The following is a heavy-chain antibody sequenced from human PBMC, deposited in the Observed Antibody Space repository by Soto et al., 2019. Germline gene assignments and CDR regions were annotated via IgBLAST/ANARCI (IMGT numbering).Heavy chain of an antibody. Sequence: SETLSLTCTVSGGSISSYYWSWILQPSGRVREWIGYIYYSGSTNYNPSLTSRVTISVDTSKNQFSLKLSSVTAADTAVYYCARHYYYDSSGYPYAMDVWGQGTTVTVS. CDR2: IYYSGST. CDR3: ARHYYYDSSGYPYAMDV. J-gene: IGHJ6*02. V-gene: IGHV4-59*08. CDR1: GGSISSYY. D-gene: IGHD3-22*01.